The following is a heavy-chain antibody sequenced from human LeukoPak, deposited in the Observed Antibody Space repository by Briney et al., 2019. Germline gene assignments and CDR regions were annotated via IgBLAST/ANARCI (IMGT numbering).Heavy chain of an antibody. Sequence: GGSLRLSCAASGFTFSSYSMNWVRPAPGKGLEWVSYISSSSSTIYHADSVKGRFTISRDNAKNSLYLQRNSLRAEDTAVYYCASGAIVGTSRFSYWGQGTLVTVSS. D-gene: IGHD1-1*01. J-gene: IGHJ4*02. CDR1: GFTFSSYS. CDR3: ASGAIVGTSRFSY. CDR2: ISSSSSTI. V-gene: IGHV3-48*01.